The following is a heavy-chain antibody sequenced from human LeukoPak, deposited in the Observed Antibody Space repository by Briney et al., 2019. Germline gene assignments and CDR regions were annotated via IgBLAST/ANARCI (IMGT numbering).Heavy chain of an antibody. J-gene: IGHJ4*02. CDR3: ARVRTAYYPDY. D-gene: IGHD3/OR15-3a*01. V-gene: IGHV3-21*01. Sequence: PGGSLRLPCVASGFTFDTYTMNWVRQAPGKGLEWVSSISSKSGYIHYAGSVKGRFIISRDNAKNSLSLQMNSLRAEDTAVYYCARVRTAYYPDYWGQGTLVTVSS. CDR1: GFTFDTYT. CDR2: ISSKSGYI.